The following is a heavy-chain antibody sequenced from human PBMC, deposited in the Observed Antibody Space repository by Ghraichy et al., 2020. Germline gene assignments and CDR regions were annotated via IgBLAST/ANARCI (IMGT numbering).Heavy chain of an antibody. Sequence: ASVKVSCKASGYTFTSYDINWVRQATGQGLEWMGWMNPNSGNTGYAQKFQGRVTMTRNTSIGTAYMELSSLRSEDTAVYYCARVPPKLIQLRRTSGNWFDPWGQGTLVTVSS. D-gene: IGHD1-1*01. CDR2: MNPNSGNT. CDR1: GYTFTSYD. CDR3: ARVPPKLIQLRRTSGNWFDP. V-gene: IGHV1-8*01. J-gene: IGHJ5*02.